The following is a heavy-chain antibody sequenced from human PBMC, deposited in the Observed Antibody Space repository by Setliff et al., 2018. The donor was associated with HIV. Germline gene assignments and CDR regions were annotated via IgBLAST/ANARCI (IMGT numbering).Heavy chain of an antibody. CDR1: GFIFSSYE. Sequence: PGGSLRLSCAASGFIFSSYEMNWVRQAPGKGLEWVAFLRFDGSNQYYADSVKGRFTISRDNPKNSLYLQMNSLRAEDTAVYYCAKGDYYDTTYDAFDIWGQGTMVTVSS. V-gene: IGHV3-30*02. J-gene: IGHJ3*02. CDR2: LRFDGSNQ. CDR3: AKGDYYDTTYDAFDI. D-gene: IGHD3-22*01.